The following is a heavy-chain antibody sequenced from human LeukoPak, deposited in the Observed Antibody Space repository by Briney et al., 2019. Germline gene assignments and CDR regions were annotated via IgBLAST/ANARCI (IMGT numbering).Heavy chain of an antibody. CDR2: IRSKAYGGTT. J-gene: IGHJ4*02. CDR3: TRVARFLEWLYDY. V-gene: IGHV3-49*03. D-gene: IGHD3-3*01. Sequence: GGSLRLSCTASGFTFGDYAMSWFRQAPGKGLEWVGFIRSKAYGGTTEYAASVKGRFTISRDDSKSIAYLQVNSLKTEDTAVYYCTRVARFLEWLYDYWGQGTLVTVSS. CDR1: GFTFGDYA.